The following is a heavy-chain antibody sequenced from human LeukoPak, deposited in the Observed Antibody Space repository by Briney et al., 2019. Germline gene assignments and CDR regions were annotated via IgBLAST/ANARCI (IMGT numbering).Heavy chain of an antibody. CDR3: ARFGYNYGMDV. J-gene: IGHJ6*02. Sequence: GGSLRLSCAASGFTFRNFWMHWVRQVPGKGLVWVSRIKSDGSSTSYADSVKGRFTISRDNAKNSLYLQMLSLRAEDTAVYYCARFGYNYGMDVWGQGTTVTVSS. CDR1: GFTFRNFW. CDR2: IKSDGSST. D-gene: IGHD2-2*02. V-gene: IGHV3-74*01.